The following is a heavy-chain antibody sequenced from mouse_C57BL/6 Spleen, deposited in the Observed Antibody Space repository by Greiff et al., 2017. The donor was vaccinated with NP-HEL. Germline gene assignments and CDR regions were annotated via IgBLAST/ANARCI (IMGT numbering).Heavy chain of an antibody. CDR1: GYTFTSYW. D-gene: IGHD1-1*01. J-gene: IGHJ2*01. V-gene: IGHV1-64*01. CDR3: ARYGRYYFDY. CDR2: IHPNSGST. Sequence: QVQLQQSGAELVKPGASVKLSCKASGYTFTSYWMHWVKQRPGQGLEWIGMIHPNSGSTNYNEKFKSKATLTVDKSSSTAYMQLSSLTSEDSAVYYCARYGRYYFDYWGQGTTLTVSS.